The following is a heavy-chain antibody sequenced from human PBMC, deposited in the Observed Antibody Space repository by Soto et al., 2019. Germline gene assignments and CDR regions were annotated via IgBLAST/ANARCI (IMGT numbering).Heavy chain of an antibody. Sequence: GGSLRLSCAASGFTFSSYSMNWVRQAPGKGLEWVSYISSSSSTIYYADSVKGRFTISRDNAKNSLYLQMNSLRAEDTAVYYCARDITYYDFWSGHDAFDIWGQGTMVTVSS. J-gene: IGHJ3*02. D-gene: IGHD3-3*01. CDR1: GFTFSSYS. CDR2: ISSSSSTI. CDR3: ARDITYYDFWSGHDAFDI. V-gene: IGHV3-48*01.